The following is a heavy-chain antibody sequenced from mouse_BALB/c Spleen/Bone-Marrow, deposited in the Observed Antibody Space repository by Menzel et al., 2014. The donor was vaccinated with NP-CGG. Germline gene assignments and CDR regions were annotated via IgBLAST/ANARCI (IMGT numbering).Heavy chain of an antibody. CDR2: IDPANGNT. V-gene: IGHV14-3*02. Sequence: VQLQHSGAELVKPGASVKLSCTASGFNIKDTYMHWVKQRPEQGLEWIGRIDPANGNTKYDPKFQSKATITADTSSNTAYLQLSSLTSEDTAVYYCASYRYAWYFDVWGAGTTVTVSS. CDR3: ASYRYAWYFDV. CDR1: GFNIKDTY. D-gene: IGHD2-14*01. J-gene: IGHJ1*01.